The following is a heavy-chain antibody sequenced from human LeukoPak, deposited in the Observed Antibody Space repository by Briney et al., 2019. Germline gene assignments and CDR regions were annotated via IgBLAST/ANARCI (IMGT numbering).Heavy chain of an antibody. V-gene: IGHV3-21*01. Sequence: GGSLRLSCVASGFTFSSHAMNWVRQAPGKGLEWVSSISSNINYIQYADSVKGRFTISRDNAKNSLYLQMNSLRAEDTAVYYCARRNSGYSSSWYFNDYWGQGTLVTVSS. CDR2: ISSNINYI. D-gene: IGHD6-13*01. CDR1: GFTFSSHA. J-gene: IGHJ4*02. CDR3: ARRNSGYSSSWYFNDY.